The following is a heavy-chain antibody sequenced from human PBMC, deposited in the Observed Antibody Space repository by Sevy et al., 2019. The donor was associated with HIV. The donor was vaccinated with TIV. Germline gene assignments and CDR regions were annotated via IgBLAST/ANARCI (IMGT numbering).Heavy chain of an antibody. V-gene: IGHV7-4-1*02. CDR1: GYTFTTYG. CDR3: ASPMKSVTGGWTFDY. CDR2: INTNTGNP. J-gene: IGHJ4*02. D-gene: IGHD5-12*01. Sequence: ASVKVSCKASGYTFTTYGMNWVRQAPGQGLEWMGWINTNTGNPTYAQGFTGRFVFSLDTSVSTAYLQISSLKAEDTAVYYCASPMKSVTGGWTFDYWGQGTLVTVSS.